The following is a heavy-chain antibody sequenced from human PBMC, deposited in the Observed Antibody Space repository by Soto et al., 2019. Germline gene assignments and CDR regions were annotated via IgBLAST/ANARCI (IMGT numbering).Heavy chain of an antibody. Sequence: QVTLKESGPVLVKPTETLTLTCTVSGFSLSNARMGVSWIRQPPGKALEWLAHIFPNDEKSYSTSLKSRLTISKDTSKSQVVLTMTNMDPVDTATYYCARIIREYYDFWSGYIDYWGQGTLVTVSS. J-gene: IGHJ4*02. D-gene: IGHD3-3*01. CDR1: GFSLSNARMG. CDR2: IFPNDEK. CDR3: ARIIREYYDFWSGYIDY. V-gene: IGHV2-26*01.